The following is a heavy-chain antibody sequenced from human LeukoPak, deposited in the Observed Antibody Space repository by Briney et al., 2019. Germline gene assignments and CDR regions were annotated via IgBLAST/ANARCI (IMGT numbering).Heavy chain of an antibody. CDR1: GYTFTRYA. Sequence: ASVKVSCKASGYTFTRYAMHWVRQAPGQRLEWMGWINAGNGNTKYSQKFQGRVTITRDTSASIAYMELSSLRSEDTAVYYCARVGPITIFGVVTNDSRYYGMDVWGQGTTVTVSS. V-gene: IGHV1-3*01. CDR3: ARVGPITIFGVVTNDSRYYGMDV. J-gene: IGHJ6*02. D-gene: IGHD3-3*01. CDR2: INAGNGNT.